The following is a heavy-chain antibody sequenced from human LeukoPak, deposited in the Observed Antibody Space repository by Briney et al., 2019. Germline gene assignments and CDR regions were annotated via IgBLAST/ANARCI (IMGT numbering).Heavy chain of an antibody. CDR3: ARVAGMATVDY. CDR2: ISSSGSTI. V-gene: IGHV3-48*03. D-gene: IGHD5-24*01. CDR1: GFTFSSYE. J-gene: IGHJ4*02. Sequence: GGSLRLSCAASGFTFSSYEMNWVGQAPGKGLEWVSYISSSGSTIYYADSVKGRFTISRDNAKNSLYLQMNSLRAEDTAVYYCARVAGMATVDYWGQGTPVTVSS.